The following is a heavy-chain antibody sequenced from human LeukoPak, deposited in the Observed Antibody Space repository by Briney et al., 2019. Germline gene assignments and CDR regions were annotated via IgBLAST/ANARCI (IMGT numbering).Heavy chain of an antibody. Sequence: PGGSLRLSCAASGFTFDDYAIHWVRQAPGKGLEWVSGISWNSGSIGYADSVKGRFTISRDNAKNSLYLQMNSLRAEDTALYYCAKALLGSYLEGLDYWGQGTLVTVSS. J-gene: IGHJ4*02. V-gene: IGHV3-9*01. CDR2: ISWNSGSI. CDR1: GFTFDDYA. D-gene: IGHD1-26*01. CDR3: AKALLGSYLEGLDY.